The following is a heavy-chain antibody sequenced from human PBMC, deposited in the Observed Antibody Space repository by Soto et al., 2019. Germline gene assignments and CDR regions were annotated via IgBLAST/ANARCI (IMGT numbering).Heavy chain of an antibody. V-gene: IGHV3-23*01. CDR2: ISGSGGST. CDR1: GFTFSSYA. D-gene: IGHD3-22*01. CDR3: AKAAVHYYYDSSGYPTAEYFQH. J-gene: IGHJ1*01. Sequence: GGSLRLSCAASGFTFSSYAMSWVRQAPGKGLEWVSAISGSGGSTYYADSVKGRFTISRDNSKNKLYLQMNSLRAEDTAVYYCAKAAVHYYYDSSGYPTAEYFQHWGQGTLVTVSS.